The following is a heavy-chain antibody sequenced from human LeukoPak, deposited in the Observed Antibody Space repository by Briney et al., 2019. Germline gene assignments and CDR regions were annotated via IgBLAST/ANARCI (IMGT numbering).Heavy chain of an antibody. Sequence: SVKVSCKASGGTLSRYAISWVRQAPGQGLEWMGGIIPIFGTANYAQKFQGRVTITADESASTAYMELSSLRSDDTAVYNCARVVTPRYCSSPSCYWKGWFDPWGQGTLVTVSS. D-gene: IGHD2-2*01. CDR2: IIPIFGTA. CDR1: GGTLSRYA. CDR3: ARVVTPRYCSSPSCYWKGWFDP. V-gene: IGHV1-69*13. J-gene: IGHJ5*02.